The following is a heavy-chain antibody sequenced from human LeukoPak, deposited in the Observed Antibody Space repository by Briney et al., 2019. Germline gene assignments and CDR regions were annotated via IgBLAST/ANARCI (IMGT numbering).Heavy chain of an antibody. J-gene: IGHJ4*02. CDR1: CGSISSYY. CDR2: IYYGGST. CDR3: ASDGGPITI. V-gene: IGHV4-59*01. Sequence: SETLSLTCTAACGSISSYYWSLSRQPPRKGLGWIGYIYYGGSTNYNPSLKSRVTISVDTSKNQFSLKLSSVTAADTAVYYCASDGGPITIWGQGTLVTVSS. D-gene: IGHD3-3*01.